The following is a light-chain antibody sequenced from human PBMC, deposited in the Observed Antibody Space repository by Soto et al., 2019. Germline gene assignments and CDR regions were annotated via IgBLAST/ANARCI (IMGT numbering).Light chain of an antibody. Sequence: QSVLTQPPSASVTPGQRVTISCSGSSSNIGSNTVNWYQQLPGTAPKLLIYSNNQRPSGVPDRFSGSKSGTSASLAISGLQSEDEADYYCAAWDDILNGVVFGGGTKVTVL. CDR1: SSNIGSNT. CDR2: SNN. CDR3: AAWDDILNGVV. J-gene: IGLJ2*01. V-gene: IGLV1-44*01.